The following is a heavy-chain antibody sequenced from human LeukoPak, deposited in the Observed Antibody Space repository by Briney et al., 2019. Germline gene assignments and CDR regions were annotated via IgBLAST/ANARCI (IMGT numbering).Heavy chain of an antibody. J-gene: IGHJ4*02. Sequence: PGRSLRLSCAAPGFTFSNYAIHWVRQAPGKGLEWVTVISYHGTNKYYADSVKGRFTISRDNSKNTLRLQMNSLRAEDTAVYYCAKDFYDSSGSRYDYWGQGTLVTVSS. D-gene: IGHD3-22*01. V-gene: IGHV3-30-3*01. CDR1: GFTFSNYA. CDR2: ISYHGTNK. CDR3: AKDFYDSSGSRYDY.